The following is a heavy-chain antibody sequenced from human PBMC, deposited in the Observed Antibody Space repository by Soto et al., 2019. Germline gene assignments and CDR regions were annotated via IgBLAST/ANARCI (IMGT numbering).Heavy chain of an antibody. CDR3: ARGTSSLLRSKIPTFDY. J-gene: IGHJ4*02. CDR1: GFTFSSYS. D-gene: IGHD2-2*01. Sequence: PGGSLRLSCAASGFTFSSYSMNWVRQAPGKGLEWVSYISSSSSTIYYADSVKGRFTISRDNAKNSLYLQMNSLRAEDTAVYYCARGTSSLLRSKIPTFDYWGQGTLVTVSS. V-gene: IGHV3-48*01. CDR2: ISSSSSTI.